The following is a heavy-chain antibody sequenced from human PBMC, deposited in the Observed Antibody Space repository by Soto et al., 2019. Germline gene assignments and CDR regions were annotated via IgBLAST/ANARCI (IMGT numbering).Heavy chain of an antibody. D-gene: IGHD1-20*01. Sequence: ASVKVSCKASGYTFINYGISWVRQAPGQGLEWMGWISAYNGNLNHAPKIQGRVTMTTDASTTTAYMELRSLRSDDTAVYYCVRDGISGAEPFDIWGQGTMVTVSS. CDR3: VRDGISGAEPFDI. CDR2: ISAYNGNL. CDR1: GYTFINYG. J-gene: IGHJ3*02. V-gene: IGHV1-18*01.